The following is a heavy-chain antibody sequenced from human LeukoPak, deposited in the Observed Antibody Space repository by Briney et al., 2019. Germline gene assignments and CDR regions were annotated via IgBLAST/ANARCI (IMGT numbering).Heavy chain of an antibody. CDR2: IYYSGST. Sequence: SETLSLTCTVSGGSISSYYWSWIRQPPGKGLEWIGYIYYSGSTNYNPSLKSRVTISVDKSKNQFSLKLSSVTAADTAVYYCARDRWVFRGGNLNWFDPWGQGTLVTVSS. CDR3: ARDRWVFRGGNLNWFDP. J-gene: IGHJ5*02. V-gene: IGHV4-59*12. CDR1: GGSISSYY. D-gene: IGHD3-10*01.